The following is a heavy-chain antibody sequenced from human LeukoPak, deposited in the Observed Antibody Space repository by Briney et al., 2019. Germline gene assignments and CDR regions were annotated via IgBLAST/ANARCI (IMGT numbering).Heavy chain of an antibody. V-gene: IGHV3-7*01. CDR3: ADFGSRD. CDR1: GFTFSSAW. D-gene: IGHD3-3*01. J-gene: IGHJ4*02. CDR2: IKDDGSDK. Sequence: PAGSLRLSCAASGFTFSSAWMTWVHQAPGKELEWVATIKDDGSDKYYVDSVKGRFTISRDNAKKSLWLQMNSLRVEDTAMYYCADFGSRDGGQGTLVTVSS.